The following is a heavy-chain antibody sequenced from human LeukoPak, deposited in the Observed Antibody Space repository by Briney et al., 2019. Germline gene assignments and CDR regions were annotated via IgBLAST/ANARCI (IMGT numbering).Heavy chain of an antibody. CDR2: ISGSGGST. CDR1: GFTFSSYA. Sequence: PGGSLRLSCAASGFTFSSYAMSWVRQAPGKGLEWVSAISGSGGSTYYADSVKGRFTISRDNSKNTLYLQMNSLRAEDTALYYCARDFKSRGGYPDAFDIWGQGTMVTVSS. J-gene: IGHJ3*02. CDR3: ARDFKSRGGYPDAFDI. V-gene: IGHV3-23*01. D-gene: IGHD3-16*02.